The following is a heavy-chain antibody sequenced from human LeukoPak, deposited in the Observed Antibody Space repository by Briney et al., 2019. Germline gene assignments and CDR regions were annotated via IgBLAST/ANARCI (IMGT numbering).Heavy chain of an antibody. Sequence: GASVKVSCKASGYSFTSYGITWVRQTPGQGLEWMGWISAYNGNTNYAQTLQGRVTMTTDSSTSTAYMELRSLRSDDTAVYYCARHRGGTVAGTFDYWGQGTLVTVSS. D-gene: IGHD6-19*01. CDR3: ARHRGGTVAGTFDY. V-gene: IGHV1-18*01. CDR2: ISAYNGNT. CDR1: GYSFTSYG. J-gene: IGHJ4*02.